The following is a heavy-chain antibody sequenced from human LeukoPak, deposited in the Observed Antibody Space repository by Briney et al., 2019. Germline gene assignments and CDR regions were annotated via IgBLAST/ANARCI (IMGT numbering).Heavy chain of an antibody. CDR2: INPNSGGT. CDR1: GYTFTGYY. Sequence: ASVKVSCKAPGYTFTGYYMHWVRQAPGQGLEWMGRINPNSGGTNYAQKFQGRVTMTRDTSISTAYMELSRLRSDDTAVYYCARAYYYYDSQFDYWGQGTLVTVSS. V-gene: IGHV1-2*06. D-gene: IGHD3-22*01. J-gene: IGHJ4*02. CDR3: ARAYYYYDSQFDY.